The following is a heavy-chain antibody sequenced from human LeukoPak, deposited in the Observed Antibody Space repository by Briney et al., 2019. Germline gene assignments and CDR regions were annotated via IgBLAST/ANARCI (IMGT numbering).Heavy chain of an antibody. CDR1: GGTFSSYA. V-gene: IGHV1-69*04. J-gene: IGHJ6*02. Sequence: ASVKVSCKASGGTFSSYAISWVRQAPGQGLEWMGRIIPILGIANYAQKFQGRVTITADKSTSTAYMELSSLRSEDTAVYYCARVRPYYYDSSGYYYYYYYGMDVWGQGTTVTVSS. CDR2: IIPILGIA. CDR3: ARVRPYYYDSSGYYYYYYYGMDV. D-gene: IGHD3-22*01.